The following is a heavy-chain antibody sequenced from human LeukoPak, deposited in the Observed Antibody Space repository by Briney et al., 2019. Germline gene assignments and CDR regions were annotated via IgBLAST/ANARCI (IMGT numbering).Heavy chain of an antibody. Sequence: GGSLRLSCVVSGFPFSVYEMNWVRQAPGKGLEWVSNIASSGTIKYYADSVKGRFSISRDNAKNSLYLQMNSLRAEDTAVYYCAKNGADTHPYYFDYWGQGTLVTVSS. V-gene: IGHV3-48*03. J-gene: IGHJ4*02. CDR2: IASSGTIK. CDR3: AKNGADTHPYYFDY. D-gene: IGHD2-15*01. CDR1: GFPFSVYE.